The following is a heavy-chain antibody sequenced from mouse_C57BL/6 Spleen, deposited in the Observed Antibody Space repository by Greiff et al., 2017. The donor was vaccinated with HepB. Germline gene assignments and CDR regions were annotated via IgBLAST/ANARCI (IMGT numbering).Heavy chain of an antibody. D-gene: IGHD1-1*01. CDR2: IDPSDSYT. CDR1: GYTFTSYW. Sequence: QVQLQQPGAELVKPGASVKLSCKASGYTFTSYWMQWVKQRPGQGLEWIGEIDPSDSYTNYNQKFKGKATLTVDTSSSTAYMQLSSLTSEDSAVYYCARRRYNYYGSSWYFDVWGTGTTVTVSS. V-gene: IGHV1-50*01. J-gene: IGHJ1*03. CDR3: ARRRYNYYGSSWYFDV.